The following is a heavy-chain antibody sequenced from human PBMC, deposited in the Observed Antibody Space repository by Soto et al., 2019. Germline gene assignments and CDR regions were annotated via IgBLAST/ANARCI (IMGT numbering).Heavy chain of an antibody. CDR2: IYSSGST. Sequence: PSETLSLTCSVPGGSISTYYWSWIRQPPGKGLEWIGYIYSSGSTNYNPSLKSRVTISLDTSKSQFSLKLSSVTAADTAVYYCARLLCVGDTCYSKGTFYYWSQGTLVTVSS. D-gene: IGHD2-15*01. CDR3: ARLLCVGDTCYSKGTFYY. J-gene: IGHJ4*02. V-gene: IGHV4-59*08. CDR1: GGSISTYY.